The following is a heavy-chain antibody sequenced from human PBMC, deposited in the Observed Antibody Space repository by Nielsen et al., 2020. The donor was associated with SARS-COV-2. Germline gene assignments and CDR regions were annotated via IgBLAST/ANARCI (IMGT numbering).Heavy chain of an antibody. CDR2: ISSSSSYI. D-gene: IGHD2-2*01. V-gene: IGHV3-21*01. J-gene: IGHJ6*02. Sequence: WIRQPPGKGLEWVSSISSSSSYIYYADSVKGRFTISRDNAKNSLYLQMNSLRAEDTAVYYCARGDIVVVPAYYYYGMDVWGQGTTVTVSS. CDR3: ARGDIVVVPAYYYYGMDV.